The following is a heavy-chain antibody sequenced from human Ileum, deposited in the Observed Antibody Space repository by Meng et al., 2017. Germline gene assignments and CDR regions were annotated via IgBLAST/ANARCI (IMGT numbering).Heavy chain of an antibody. CDR2: INHSGST. V-gene: IGHV4-34*01. J-gene: IGHJ4*02. CDR3: SRTSYYDNSGYYPG. CDR1: GGSFSGYY. D-gene: IGHD3-22*01. Sequence: GQLRLGGARLLEPSDTPSLTCVVYGGSFSGYYWSWIRQPPGKGLEWIGEINHSGSTNYNPSLKSRVTISVDTSKNQFSLKLSSVTAADTAVYYCSRTSYYDNSGYYPGWGQGTLVTVSS.